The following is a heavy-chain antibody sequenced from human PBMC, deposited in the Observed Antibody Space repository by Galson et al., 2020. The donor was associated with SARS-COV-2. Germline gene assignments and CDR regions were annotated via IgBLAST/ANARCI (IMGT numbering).Heavy chain of an antibody. Sequence: GESLKISCRTSGYSFTNYWIGWVRQMPGKGLEWMGIIYPDDSYTIYSPSFKGQVTISADRSISTAFLQWSSLKASDTAIYYCARHGASSGWYEGIDSWGQGTLVTVSS. V-gene: IGHV5-51*01. D-gene: IGHD6-19*01. J-gene: IGHJ4*02. CDR2: IYPDDSYT. CDR3: ARHGASSGWYEGIDS. CDR1: GYSFTNYW.